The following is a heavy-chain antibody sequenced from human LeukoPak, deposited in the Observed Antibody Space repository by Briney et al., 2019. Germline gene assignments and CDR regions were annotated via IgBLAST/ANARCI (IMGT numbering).Heavy chain of an antibody. V-gene: IGHV3-33*08. CDR2: IWYDETNK. J-gene: IGHJ4*02. Sequence: GGSLRLSCAASGFTFSSYAMSWVRQAPGKGLEWVAVIWYDETNKNYADSVKGRFTISRDNSKNTLFLQMNSLRAEDTAVYYCGISYTEWLSSLDYWGQGTLVTVSS. D-gene: IGHD3-3*01. CDR3: GISYTEWLSSLDY. CDR1: GFTFSSYA.